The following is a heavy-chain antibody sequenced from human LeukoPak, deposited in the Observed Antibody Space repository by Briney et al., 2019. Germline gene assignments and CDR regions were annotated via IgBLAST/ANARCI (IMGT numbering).Heavy chain of an antibody. V-gene: IGHV4-4*07. CDR2: IYTSGST. D-gene: IGHD3-9*01. Sequence: PSETLSLTCTVSGESIKSFYWSWIRQPAGKGLEWIGRIYTSGSTNYSPSLKSRVTMSVDTSKNQFSLKLSSVTAADTAVYYCARQKPYYDILTGYYSVSGGDAFDIWGQGTMVTVSS. J-gene: IGHJ3*02. CDR3: ARQKPYYDILTGYYSVSGGDAFDI. CDR1: GESIKSFY.